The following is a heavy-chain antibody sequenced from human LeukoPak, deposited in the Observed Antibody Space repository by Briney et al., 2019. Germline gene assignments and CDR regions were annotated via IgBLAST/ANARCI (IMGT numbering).Heavy chain of an antibody. V-gene: IGHV4-34*01. CDR1: GGSFSGYY. Sequence: SETLSLTCAVYGGSFSGYYWSWIRQPPGKGLEWIGEINHSGSTNYNPSLKSRVTISVDTSKNQFSLKLSSVTAADTAVYYCARGFRPKDFDYWGQGTLVTVSS. D-gene: IGHD2/OR15-2a*01. J-gene: IGHJ4*02. CDR2: INHSGST. CDR3: ARGFRPKDFDY.